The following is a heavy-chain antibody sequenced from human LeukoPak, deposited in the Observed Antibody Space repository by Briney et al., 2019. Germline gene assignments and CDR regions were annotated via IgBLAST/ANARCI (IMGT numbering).Heavy chain of an antibody. CDR3: ARGQTPYYDILTGYYGGPDYFDH. CDR2: ISSSGSTI. CDR1: GFTFGSYE. D-gene: IGHD3-9*01. V-gene: IGHV3-48*03. J-gene: IGHJ4*02. Sequence: GGSLRLSCAASGFTFGSYEMNWVRQAPGKGLEWVSYISSSGSTIYYADSVKGRFTISRDNAKNSLYLQMNSLRAEDTAVYYCARGQTPYYDILTGYYGGPDYFDHWGQGTLVTVSS.